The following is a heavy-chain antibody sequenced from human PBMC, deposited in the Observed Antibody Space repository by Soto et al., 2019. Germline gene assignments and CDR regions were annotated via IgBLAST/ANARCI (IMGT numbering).Heavy chain of an antibody. J-gene: IGHJ4*02. D-gene: IGHD1-26*01. V-gene: IGHV1-8*01. CDR1: GYTFTTYD. CDR3: ARVAGSPDY. CDR2: LNPKSGMT. Sequence: QVQLVQSGPEVKKPGASVKVSCKASGYTFTTYDFNWVRQAPGQGLEWMGWLNPKSGMTGSAQKFHGKFTMTRDSSISTVYLELSSRRSEDTAVYYCARVAGSPDYWGQGTLVTVSS.